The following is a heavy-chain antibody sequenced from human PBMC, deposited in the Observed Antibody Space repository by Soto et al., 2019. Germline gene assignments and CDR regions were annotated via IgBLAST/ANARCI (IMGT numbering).Heavy chain of an antibody. Sequence: QVQLQESGPGLMKPSETLSLTCTVSGGSISSYYWSWIRQPPGKGLEWIGYIYYSGSTNYNPSLKSRVTISVDTSKNQFSLKLSSVTAADTAVYYCARDAQGSYATDAFDIWGQGTMVTVSS. CDR3: ARDAQGSYATDAFDI. D-gene: IGHD1-26*01. CDR2: IYYSGST. V-gene: IGHV4-59*01. J-gene: IGHJ3*02. CDR1: GGSISSYY.